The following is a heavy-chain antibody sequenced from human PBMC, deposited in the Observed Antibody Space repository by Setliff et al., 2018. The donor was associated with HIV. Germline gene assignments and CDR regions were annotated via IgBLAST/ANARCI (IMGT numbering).Heavy chain of an antibody. V-gene: IGHV1-18*01. CDR2: TSPYNGNT. CDR1: GYTFMSYG. CDR3: ARELKSSSGWYGYFYMDV. D-gene: IGHD6-19*01. J-gene: IGHJ6*03. Sequence: ASVKVSCKASGYTFMSYGISWVRQAPGQGLEWMGWTSPYNGNTSYTHKLQGRVTMTRDTSIGTAYMELSSLRSDDTAVYYCARELKSSSGWYGYFYMDVWGKGTTVTVSS.